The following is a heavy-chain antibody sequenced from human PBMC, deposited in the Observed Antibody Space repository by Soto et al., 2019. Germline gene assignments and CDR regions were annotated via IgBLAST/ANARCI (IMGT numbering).Heavy chain of an antibody. CDR3: ASRRIAAGGLWGFDP. CDR1: GGSISSSNW. D-gene: IGHD6-13*01. J-gene: IGHJ5*02. V-gene: IGHV4-4*02. CDR2: IYHSGST. Sequence: QVQLQESGPGLVKPSGTLSLTCAVSGGSISSSNWWSWVRQPPGKGLEWIGEIYHSGSTNYNPSLKRRVTISVDKSKKPSSLKLSSATAADTALYYCASRRIAAGGLWGFDPWGQGTLVTVSS.